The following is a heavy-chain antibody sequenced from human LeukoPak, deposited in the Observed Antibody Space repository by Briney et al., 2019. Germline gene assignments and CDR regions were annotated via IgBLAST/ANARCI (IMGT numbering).Heavy chain of an antibody. CDR1: GYNFTNYD. Sequence: GASVKVSCKASGYNFTNYDISWVRQAPGQGLEWMGWMNPYSANTGYAQKFQARVYMTRDTSISTAYMERSSLRPEDTAVYYCARGWDHAYDEYWSGWFDPWGQGTLVTVSS. V-gene: IGHV1-8*01. J-gene: IGHJ5*02. D-gene: IGHD2-8*02. CDR2: MNPYSANT. CDR3: ARGWDHAYDEYWSGWFDP.